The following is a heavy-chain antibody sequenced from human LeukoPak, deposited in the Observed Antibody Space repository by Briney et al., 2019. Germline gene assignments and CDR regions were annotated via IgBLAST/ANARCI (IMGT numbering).Heavy chain of an antibody. CDR2: ISYDGGIT. Sequence: GGSLRLSCAASGFTFSSYAMHWVRQAPGKGLEWVAVISYDGGITNYADSVKGRFTISRDNSKNMLYLQLNSLRAEDAAVYYCARDSTYYYASGSSGPHYFDYWGQGTLVTVSS. D-gene: IGHD3-10*01. CDR1: GFTFSSYA. V-gene: IGHV3-30*01. CDR3: ARDSTYYYASGSSGPHYFDY. J-gene: IGHJ4*02.